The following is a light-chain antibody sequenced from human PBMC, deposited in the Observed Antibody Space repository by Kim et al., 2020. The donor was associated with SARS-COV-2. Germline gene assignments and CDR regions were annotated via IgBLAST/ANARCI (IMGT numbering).Light chain of an antibody. CDR1: SLRTYY. V-gene: IGLV3-19*01. J-gene: IGLJ2*01. CDR3: NYRDTSSNLF. CDR2: GKN. Sequence: SSELTQDPAVSVALGQTVTITCQGDSLRTYYASWYQQKPGQAPLLVFYGKNNRPSGIPDRFSGSSSGNTASLTITGAQADDEADFFCNYRDTSSNLFFGGGSQLTVL.